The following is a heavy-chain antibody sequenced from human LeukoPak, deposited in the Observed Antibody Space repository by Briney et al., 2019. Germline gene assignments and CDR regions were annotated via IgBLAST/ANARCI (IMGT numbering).Heavy chain of an antibody. CDR2: FYYSGST. V-gene: IGHV4-59*07. CDR3: ARLPSGDWFDP. D-gene: IGHD1-26*01. J-gene: IGHJ5*02. CDR1: GGFINSYY. Sequence: SDTQSLICALWGGFINSYYWRGLRDPRGGAVEWVGYFYYSGSTSYNPSLKRRVTISADTSKNQFSLELTSLTAADTAVYYCARLPSGDWFDPWGQGTLVTVSS.